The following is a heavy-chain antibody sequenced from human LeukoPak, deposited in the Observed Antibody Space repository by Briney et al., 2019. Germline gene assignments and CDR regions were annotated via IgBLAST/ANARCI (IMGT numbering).Heavy chain of an antibody. D-gene: IGHD3-22*01. V-gene: IGHV3-30*04. CDR2: ISYDGSNK. Sequence: GGSLRLSCSASGFTFSSYAMHWVRQAPGKGLEWVAVISYDGSNKYYADSVKGRFTISRDNSKNTLYLQMNSLRAEDTAVYYCATPLGYYYDSSGLNYWGQGTLVTVSS. CDR1: GFTFSSYA. CDR3: ATPLGYYYDSSGLNY. J-gene: IGHJ4*02.